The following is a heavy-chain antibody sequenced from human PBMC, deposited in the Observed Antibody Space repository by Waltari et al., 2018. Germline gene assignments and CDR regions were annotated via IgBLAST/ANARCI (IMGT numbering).Heavy chain of an antibody. CDR3: ARDYGDGYNYFDY. Sequence: QVQLVQSGAEVKKPGASVKVSCKASGYTLPGYYTHCMRQVPAHGPAWMGWINPNSGGTNYAQKFQGRVTMTRDTSINTAYMGLSRLRSDDTAMYYCARDYGDGYNYFDYWGQGTLVTVSS. J-gene: IGHJ4*02. CDR2: INPNSGGT. V-gene: IGHV1-2*02. CDR1: GYTLPGYY. D-gene: IGHD5-12*01.